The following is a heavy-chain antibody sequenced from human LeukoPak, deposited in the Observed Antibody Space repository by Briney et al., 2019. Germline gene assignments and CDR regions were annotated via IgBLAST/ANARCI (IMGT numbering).Heavy chain of an antibody. CDR1: GFTFSSYG. CDR2: ISSSSSYI. Sequence: GGSLRLSCAASGFTFSSYGMNWVRQAPGKGLEWVSSISSSSSYIYYADSVKGRFTISRDNAKNSLYLQMNSLRAEDTAVYYCARDRGTTVTTNAHFDYWGQGTLVTVSS. J-gene: IGHJ4*02. D-gene: IGHD4-17*01. CDR3: ARDRGTTVTTNAHFDY. V-gene: IGHV3-21*01.